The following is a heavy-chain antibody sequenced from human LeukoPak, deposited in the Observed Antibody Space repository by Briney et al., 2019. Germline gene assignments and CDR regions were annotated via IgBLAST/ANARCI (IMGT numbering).Heavy chain of an antibody. CDR3: ARHRKKTLAGPFDY. J-gene: IGHJ4*02. CDR1: GYSFTTYW. D-gene: IGHD6-19*01. CDR2: IYPGDSDT. Sequence: GESLKISCKGSGYSFTTYWIAWVRQMPGKGLEWMGIIYPGDSDTRYSPSFQGQVTISADKSISTAYLQWTNLKASDTAMYYCARHRKKTLAGPFDYWGQGTLVTVSS. V-gene: IGHV5-51*01.